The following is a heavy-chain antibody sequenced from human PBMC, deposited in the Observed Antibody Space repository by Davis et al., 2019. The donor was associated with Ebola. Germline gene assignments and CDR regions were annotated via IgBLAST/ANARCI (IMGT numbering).Heavy chain of an antibody. Sequence: ASVKVSCKASGDTFTDYHIHWVRQAPGQGLEWMGWISPNSGATIYAQRFQGRVTMTRDTSINTAYMELRRLRSDDTALYYCTTGVYGGYAFDIWGLGTLVTVSS. CDR1: GDTFTDYH. V-gene: IGHV1-2*02. CDR2: ISPNSGAT. J-gene: IGHJ3*02. D-gene: IGHD4-23*01. CDR3: TTGVYGGYAFDI.